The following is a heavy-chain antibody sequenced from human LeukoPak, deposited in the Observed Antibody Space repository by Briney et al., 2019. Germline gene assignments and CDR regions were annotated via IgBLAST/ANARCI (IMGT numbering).Heavy chain of an antibody. CDR1: GGSFSDYY. Sequence: SETLSLTCAVYGGSFSDYYWSWIRQPPGKGLEWIGEINHSGSTNYNPSLKSRVTISVDTSKNQFSLKLSSVTAADTAVYYCARGEFITMVRGPIDYWGQGTLVTVSS. V-gene: IGHV4-34*01. CDR2: INHSGST. J-gene: IGHJ4*02. CDR3: ARGEFITMVRGPIDY. D-gene: IGHD3-10*01.